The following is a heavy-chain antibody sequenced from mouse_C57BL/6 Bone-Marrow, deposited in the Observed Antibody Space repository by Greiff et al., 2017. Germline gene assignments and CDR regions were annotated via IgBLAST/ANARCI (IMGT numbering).Heavy chain of an antibody. CDR3: ARRLRHWYFDV. J-gene: IGHJ1*03. CDR2: IHPNSGST. D-gene: IGHD1-1*01. Sequence: QVQLQQPGAELVKPGASVKLSCKASGYTFTSYWMHWVMQRPGQGLEWIGMIHPNSGSTNYKEKLKSKVTLTVDKSSSTAYMQLSSLTSEYSAVYYCARRLRHWYFDVWGTGTTGTVSS. CDR1: GYTFTSYW. V-gene: IGHV1-64*01.